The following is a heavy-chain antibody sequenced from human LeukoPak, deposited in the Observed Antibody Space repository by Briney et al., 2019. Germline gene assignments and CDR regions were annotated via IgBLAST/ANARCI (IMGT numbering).Heavy chain of an antibody. CDR2: VDFDGTGT. D-gene: IGHD2/OR15-2a*01. CDR3: ATGLGFYYDY. V-gene: IGHV3-74*03. J-gene: IGHJ4*02. CDR1: GLTFTKYW. Sequence: PGGSLRLSCAASGLTFTKYWMHWVRHAPRKGLMWVSRVDFDGTGTTYADSVRGRFTISRDNAKNTVYLQMNSLRAEDTAVYFCATGLGFYYDYWGQGTLVTVSS.